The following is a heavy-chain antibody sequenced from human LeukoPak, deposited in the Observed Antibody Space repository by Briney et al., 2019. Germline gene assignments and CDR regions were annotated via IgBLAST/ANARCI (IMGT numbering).Heavy chain of an antibody. Sequence: SQTLSLTCDISGDTVSSNSAAWSWIRQSPSRGLEWLGRTYYRSKWFNDYAMSVKGRMTINPDTSKNQFSLQLNSVTPEDTAVYYCARDLHELELYYFDYWGQGTLVTVSS. D-gene: IGHD1-7*01. CDR3: ARDLHELELYYFDY. J-gene: IGHJ4*02. CDR1: GDTVSSNSAA. CDR2: TYYRSKWFN. V-gene: IGHV6-1*01.